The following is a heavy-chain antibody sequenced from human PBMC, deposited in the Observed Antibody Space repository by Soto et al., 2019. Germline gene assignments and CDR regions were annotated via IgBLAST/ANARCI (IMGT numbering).Heavy chain of an antibody. J-gene: IGHJ4*02. CDR3: ARDNSAANGVLDH. V-gene: IGHV1-46*04. D-gene: IGHD1-1*01. Sequence: ASVKVSCKXSGYTFTNYYLHWVRQAPGQGLEWVGMINPSARSASYAQKLRGRLTMDRDTSTTTVYMELSRLTSEDTAVYYCARDNSAANGVLDHWGLGTLVTVSS. CDR1: GYTFTNYY. CDR2: INPSARSA.